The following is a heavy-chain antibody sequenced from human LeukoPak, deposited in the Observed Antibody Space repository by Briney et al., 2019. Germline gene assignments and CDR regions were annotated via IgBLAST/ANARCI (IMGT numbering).Heavy chain of an antibody. CDR1: GGSISSYY. Sequence: SETLSLTCTVSGGSISSYYWSWIRQPPGQGLEWIGYIYYSGSTNYNPSLKSRVTISVDTSKNQFSLKLSSVTAADTAVYYCARDRIMSTFGGVSAFDIWGQGTMVTVSS. D-gene: IGHD3-16*01. CDR2: IYYSGST. CDR3: ARDRIMSTFGGVSAFDI. J-gene: IGHJ3*02. V-gene: IGHV4-59*12.